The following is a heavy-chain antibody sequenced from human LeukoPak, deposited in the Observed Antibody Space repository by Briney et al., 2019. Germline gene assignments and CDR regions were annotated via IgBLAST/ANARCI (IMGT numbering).Heavy chain of an antibody. V-gene: IGHV4-59*11. CDR1: GGSISSHY. J-gene: IGHJ6*03. D-gene: IGHD4-17*01. CDR2: IYYSGST. CDR3: ARNQDYGSYYYYYMDV. Sequence: PSETLSLTCTVSGGSISSHYWSWIRQPPGKGLEWIGYIYYSGSTNYNPSLKSRVTISVDTSKNQLSLKLSSVTAADTAVYYCARNQDYGSYYYYYMDVWGKGTTVTVSS.